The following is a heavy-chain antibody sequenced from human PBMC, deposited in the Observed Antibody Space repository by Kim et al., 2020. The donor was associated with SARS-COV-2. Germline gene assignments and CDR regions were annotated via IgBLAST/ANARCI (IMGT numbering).Heavy chain of an antibody. D-gene: IGHD2-15*01. V-gene: IGHV3-23*01. Sequence: GGSLRLSCAASGFTFSSYAMSWVRQAPGKGLEWVSAISGSGGSTYYADSVKGRFTISRDNSKNTLYLQMNSLRAEDTAVYYCAKGPARSVVVVAATRDYWGQGTLVTVSS. CDR1: GFTFSSYA. J-gene: IGHJ4*02. CDR3: AKGPARSVVVVAATRDY. CDR2: ISGSGGST.